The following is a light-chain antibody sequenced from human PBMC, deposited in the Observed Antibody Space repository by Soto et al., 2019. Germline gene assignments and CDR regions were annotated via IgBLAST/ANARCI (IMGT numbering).Light chain of an antibody. CDR2: GAS. Sequence: EIVLTQSPVTLSLSPGERATLSCRASQNINSDYFAWYQQKPGQAPRLLIYGASSRATGIPDRFSGSGSGTDFTLTIGRLEPEDFAVYYCQQYSSSPRTFGQGTKVDIK. CDR3: QQYSSSPRT. V-gene: IGKV3-20*01. CDR1: QNINSDY. J-gene: IGKJ1*01.